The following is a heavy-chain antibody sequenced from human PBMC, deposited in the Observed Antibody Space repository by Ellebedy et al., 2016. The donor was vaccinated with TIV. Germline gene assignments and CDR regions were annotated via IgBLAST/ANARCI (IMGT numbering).Heavy chain of an antibody. D-gene: IGHD3-16*01. CDR3: ARNWGPL. J-gene: IGHJ4*02. Sequence: GESLKISCAASGFPFSSHEMNWVRQAPGKGLEWVSYISSSGNSIYYADSVKGRFTISRDNAKNSLYLQMNSLRADDTAVNYCARNWGPLWGQGTLVTVSS. CDR2: ISSSGNSI. V-gene: IGHV3-48*03. CDR1: GFPFSSHE.